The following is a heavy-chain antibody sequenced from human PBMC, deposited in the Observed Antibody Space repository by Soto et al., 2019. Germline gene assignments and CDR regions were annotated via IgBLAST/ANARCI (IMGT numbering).Heavy chain of an antibody. D-gene: IGHD2-2*02. Sequence: QVQLVQSGAEVKKPGASVKVSCKASGYTFTSYGISWVRQAPGQGLEWMGWISAYNGNTNYAQKLQGRVTMTTDTSTGAAIMEVRSLPSGVSAVYSCAIYPCSSTRCYMPCAGDYEKNYWCDSWGQGSL. V-gene: IGHV1-18*01. CDR2: ISAYNGNT. CDR1: GYTFTSYG. CDR3: AIYPCSSTRCYMPCAGDYEKNYWCDS. J-gene: IGHJ5*01.